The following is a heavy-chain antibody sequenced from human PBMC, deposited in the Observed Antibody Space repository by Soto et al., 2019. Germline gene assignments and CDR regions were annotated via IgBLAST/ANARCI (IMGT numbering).Heavy chain of an antibody. Sequence: QVQLVQSGAEVKKSGASVKVSCKASRYTFISYDINWVRQATGQGLEWMGWMNPNSGNTGYAQKFQGRITMTRNTSMNTAYMGLSSLRSEDTAVYYCARGQEVWWNAGPLGLHGLDVWGQGTTVTVSS. CDR2: MNPNSGNT. CDR1: RYTFISYD. J-gene: IGHJ6*02. D-gene: IGHD3-16*01. V-gene: IGHV1-8*01. CDR3: ARGQEVWWNAGPLGLHGLDV.